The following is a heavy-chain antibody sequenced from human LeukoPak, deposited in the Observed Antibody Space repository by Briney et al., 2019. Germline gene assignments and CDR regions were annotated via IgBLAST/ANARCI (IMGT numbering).Heavy chain of an antibody. CDR2: IYYSGST. CDR3: ARDGNVLLWFGEAS. J-gene: IGHJ4*02. CDR1: GFTFSNSA. V-gene: IGHV4-59*12. D-gene: IGHD3-10*01. Sequence: GSLRLSCAASGFTFSNSAMSWVRQAPGKGLEWIGYIYYSGSTTYNPSLKSRVTISIDTSKNQFSLKLTSVTAADTAVYYCARDGNVLLWFGEASGGQGTLVTVSS.